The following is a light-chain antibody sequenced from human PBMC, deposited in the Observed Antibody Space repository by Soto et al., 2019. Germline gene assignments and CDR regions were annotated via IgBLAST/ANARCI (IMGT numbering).Light chain of an antibody. V-gene: IGKV1-39*01. Sequence: DIQMTQSPSSLAAAVGDRVTSTCRSRHVIVIYLNCYQPRPGKAPKLLIYGASKLQSGVPSRFSGSGSGTAFTPTISMLQTEDFSTYYGQPTYSALRYTFGQGTTLEIK. CDR1: HVIVIY. CDR2: GAS. J-gene: IGKJ2*01. CDR3: QPTYSALRYT.